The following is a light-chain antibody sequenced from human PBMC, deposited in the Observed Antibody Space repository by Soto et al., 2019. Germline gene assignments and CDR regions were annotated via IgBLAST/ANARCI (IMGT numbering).Light chain of an antibody. CDR2: GVS. CDR1: ITDIGAYNY. Sequence: QSALTQPASVSGSPGQSITISCTGTITDIGAYNYVSWYQQHPGKAPKLLIYGVSSRPSGVSNRFSGSKSGNAAYLTISGLQADDEAEYYCSSFVSGATWVFGGGTKLTVL. J-gene: IGLJ3*02. V-gene: IGLV2-14*01. CDR3: SSFVSGATWV.